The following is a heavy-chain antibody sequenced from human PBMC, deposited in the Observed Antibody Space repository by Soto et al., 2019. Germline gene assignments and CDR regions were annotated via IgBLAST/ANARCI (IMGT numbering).Heavy chain of an antibody. D-gene: IGHD3-10*01. CDR3: ARAPRLLWFGELSHHI. Sequence: SVKVSCKASGGTFSSYTTSWVRQAPGQGLEWMGRIIPTLGIANYAQKFQGRVTITSDKSTSTAYMELSSLRSEDTAVYYCARAPRLLWFGELSHHIWGQGTMVTVSS. J-gene: IGHJ3*02. CDR1: GGTFSSYT. CDR2: IIPTLGIA. V-gene: IGHV1-69*02.